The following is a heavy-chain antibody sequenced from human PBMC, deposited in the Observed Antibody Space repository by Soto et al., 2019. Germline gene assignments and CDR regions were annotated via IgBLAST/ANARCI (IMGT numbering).Heavy chain of an antibody. Sequence: SETLSLTCTVSGGSISSGDPYWSWIRQHPGKGLEWIGYIYYSGGTYYNPSLKSRVTISLDTSKNQFSLNLTSVTAADTDVYYCARYVPPDFDYWGQGTLVTVSS. D-gene: IGHD2-2*01. V-gene: IGHV4-31*03. J-gene: IGHJ4*02. CDR1: GGSISSGDPY. CDR2: IYYSGGT. CDR3: ARYVPPDFDY.